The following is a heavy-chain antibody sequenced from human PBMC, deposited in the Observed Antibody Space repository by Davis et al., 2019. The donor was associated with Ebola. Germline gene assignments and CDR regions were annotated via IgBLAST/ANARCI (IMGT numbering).Heavy chain of an antibody. V-gene: IGHV3-21*01. CDR3: ASYDYGDNGWFDP. D-gene: IGHD4-17*01. CDR2: ISSSSSYI. Sequence: GESLKISCAASGFTFSSYSMNWVRQAPGKGLEWVSSISSSSSYIYYADSVKGRFTISRDNAKNSLYLQMNSLRAEDTAVYYCASYDYGDNGWFDPWGQGTLVTVSS. CDR1: GFTFSSYS. J-gene: IGHJ5*02.